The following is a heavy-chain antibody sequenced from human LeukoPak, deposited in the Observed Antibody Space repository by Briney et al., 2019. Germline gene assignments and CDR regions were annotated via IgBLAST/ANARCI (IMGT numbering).Heavy chain of an antibody. CDR3: ARVSLALVDC. CDR1: GFTFSNYV. V-gene: IGHV3-64*01. D-gene: IGHD3-3*02. J-gene: IGHJ4*02. Sequence: PGGSLRLSCAASGFTFSNYVMHWVRQAPGKGLEFVSSITTDGGSTYYANSVTGRFTISRDNSNNTLYLQMGSLRAEDMAVYFCARVSLALVDCWGQGTLVTVSS. CDR2: ITTDGGST.